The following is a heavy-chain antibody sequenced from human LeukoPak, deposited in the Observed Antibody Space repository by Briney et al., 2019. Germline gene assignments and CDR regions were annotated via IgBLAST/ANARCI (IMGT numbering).Heavy chain of an antibody. D-gene: IGHD6-13*01. CDR3: AKDWKWYSSSYNNWFDP. CDR2: IRYDGSNK. Sequence: GGSLRLSCAASGFTFSSYGMHWVRQAPGKGLEWVAFIRYDGSNKYYADSVKGRFTISRDNSKNTLYLQMNSLRAEDTAVYYCAKDWKWYSSSYNNWFDPWGQGTLVTVPS. V-gene: IGHV3-30*02. J-gene: IGHJ5*02. CDR1: GFTFSSYG.